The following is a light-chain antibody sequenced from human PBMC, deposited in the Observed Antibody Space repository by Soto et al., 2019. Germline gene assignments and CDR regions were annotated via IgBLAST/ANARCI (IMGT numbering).Light chain of an antibody. CDR3: QTWDSDIRV. Sequence: QSVLTQSPSASAPLGASVMLTCTLTSGNSISAIAWHQQQPQKGPRYLMTLNSDGTQDKGDGIPDRFSGSSSGAERYLTISRLKSEDEADYYCQTWDSDIRVFGGGTKLTVL. V-gene: IGLV4-69*01. J-gene: IGLJ3*02. CDR1: SGNSISA. CDR2: LNSDGTQ.